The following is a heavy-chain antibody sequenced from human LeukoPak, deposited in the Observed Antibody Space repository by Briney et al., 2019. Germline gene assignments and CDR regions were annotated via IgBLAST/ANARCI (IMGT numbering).Heavy chain of an antibody. CDR3: ARDWTHFYSYFMDV. CDR1: GYTFTTFE. J-gene: IGHJ6*03. CDR2: INPSLGNT. Sequence: ASVKVSCKASGYTFTTFEINWVRQAPGQGLEWIGRINPSLGNTDYAQKFQGRVAITRNTSMSIAYMELSSLRSEDTAVYYCARDWTHFYSYFMDVWGQGTTVIVSS. D-gene: IGHD3/OR15-3a*01. V-gene: IGHV1-8*01.